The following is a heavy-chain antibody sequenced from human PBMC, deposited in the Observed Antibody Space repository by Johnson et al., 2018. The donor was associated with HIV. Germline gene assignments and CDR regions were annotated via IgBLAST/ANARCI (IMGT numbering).Heavy chain of an antibody. V-gene: IGHV3-53*01. Sequence: VQLVESGGGLIQPGGSLRLSCAASGFTVSSNYMSWVRQAPGKGLEWVSVIYSGGSTYYADSVKGRFTISRDNSKNTLYLQMNSLRAGDTAVYYCARGLSSGYSGYAFDIWGQGTMVTVSS. D-gene: IGHD3-22*01. J-gene: IGHJ3*02. CDR2: IYSGGST. CDR3: ARGLSSGYSGYAFDI. CDR1: GFTVSSNY.